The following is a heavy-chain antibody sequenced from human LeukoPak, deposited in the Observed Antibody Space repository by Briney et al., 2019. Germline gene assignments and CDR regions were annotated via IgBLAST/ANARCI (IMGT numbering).Heavy chain of an antibody. CDR2: LIGSSGAT. J-gene: IGHJ4*02. CDR1: GFSFTKYA. Sequence: GGSLRLSCAASGFSFTKYAMNWVRQAPGKGLEWVAVLIGSSGATDYADSVKGRFTISRDNSKNTLFLQMNSLRAEDTAIYYCAKGAYDFLEIAYFDYWGQGAPVTVSS. V-gene: IGHV3-23*01. CDR3: AKGAYDFLEIAYFDY. D-gene: IGHD3-3*01.